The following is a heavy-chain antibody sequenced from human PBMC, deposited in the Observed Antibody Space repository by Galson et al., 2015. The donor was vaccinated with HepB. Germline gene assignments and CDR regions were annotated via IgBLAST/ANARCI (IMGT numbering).Heavy chain of an antibody. CDR3: ARGGGYYDSNWFDP. D-gene: IGHD3-22*01. Sequence: SLRLSCAASGFTVSSNYMSWVRQAPGKGLEWVSVIYSGGSTYYADSVKGRFTISRDNSKNTLYLQMNSLRAEDTAVYYCARGGGYYDSNWFDPWGQGTLVTVSS. V-gene: IGHV3-66*01. CDR2: IYSGGST. CDR1: GFTVSSNY. J-gene: IGHJ5*02.